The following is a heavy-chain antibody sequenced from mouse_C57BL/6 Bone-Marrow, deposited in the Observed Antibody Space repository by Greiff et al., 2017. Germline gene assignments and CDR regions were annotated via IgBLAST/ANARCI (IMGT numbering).Heavy chain of an antibody. CDR2: ISDGGSYT. J-gene: IGHJ2*01. CDR3: ARDDSSGPYYFDY. D-gene: IGHD3-2*02. V-gene: IGHV5-4*03. CDR1: GFTFSSYA. Sequence: EVKLVESGGGLVKPGGSLKLSCAASGFTFSSYAMSWVRQTPEKRLEWVATISDGGSYTYYPDNVKGRFTISRDNAKNNLYLQMSHLKSEDTAMYYCARDDSSGPYYFDYWGQGTTLTVSS.